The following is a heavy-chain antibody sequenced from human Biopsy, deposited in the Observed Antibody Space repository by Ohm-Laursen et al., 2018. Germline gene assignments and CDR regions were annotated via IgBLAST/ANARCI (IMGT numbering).Heavy chain of an antibody. V-gene: IGHV1-24*01. CDR1: GYTLTDLS. D-gene: IGHD1-20*01. CDR2: FAPENGKT. CDR3: AGDINNWDVNY. Sequence: ASVKVSCKVSGYTLTDLSMHWVRQAPGKGLEWMGGFAPENGKTIYAQKFQGRVTMTEDTSTDTAYMELSNLRSEDTAVYYCAGDINNWDVNYWGQGTLVIVSS. J-gene: IGHJ4*02.